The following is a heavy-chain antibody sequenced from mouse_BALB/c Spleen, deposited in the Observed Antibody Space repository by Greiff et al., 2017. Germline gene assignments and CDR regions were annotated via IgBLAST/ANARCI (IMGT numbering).Heavy chain of an antibody. CDR2: IWGGGST. CDR1: GFSLTGYG. Sequence: VKLMESGPGLVAPSQSLSITCTVSGFSLTGYGVNWVRQPPGKGLEWLGMIWGGGSTDYNSALKSRLSISKDNSKSQVFLKMNSLQTDDTARYYCARDPYYYGSKGAMDYWGQGTSVTVSS. D-gene: IGHD1-1*01. J-gene: IGHJ4*01. CDR3: ARDPYYYGSKGAMDY. V-gene: IGHV2-6-7*01.